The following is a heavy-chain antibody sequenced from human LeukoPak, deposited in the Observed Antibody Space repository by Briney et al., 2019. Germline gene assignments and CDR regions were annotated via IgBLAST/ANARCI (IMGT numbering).Heavy chain of an antibody. CDR2: IYYSGTT. CDR3: ARQTSDYYYYYIDV. J-gene: IGHJ6*03. Sequence: SETLSLTCTVSGGSISSSHYYWGWIRQSPWKGLEWIGSIYYSGTTYYNPSLESRVTISDDTSMNRFSLMLTSLTAADTAVYYCARQTSDYYYYYIDVWGEGTTVIVSS. CDR1: GGSISSSHYY. V-gene: IGHV4-39*01.